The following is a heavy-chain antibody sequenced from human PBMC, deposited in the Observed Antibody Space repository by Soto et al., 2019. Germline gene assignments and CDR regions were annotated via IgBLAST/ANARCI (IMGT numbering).Heavy chain of an antibody. V-gene: IGHV3-48*01. Sequence: EVQLVESGGGLVQPGGSLRLSCVASGFTFNSYSMNWVRQAPGKGLEWISFNNSGRTSVFYADSVMGRFTISGDNAKNSLYMQTTSLTAADPAACYCVSSTTPAAYLGQGTLITASS. CDR3: VSSTTPAAY. D-gene: IGHD1-1*01. CDR1: GFTFNSYS. J-gene: IGHJ4*02. CDR2: NNSGRTSV.